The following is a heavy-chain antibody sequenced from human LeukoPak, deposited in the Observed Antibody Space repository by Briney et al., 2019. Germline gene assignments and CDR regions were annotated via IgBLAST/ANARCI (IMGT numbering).Heavy chain of an antibody. CDR2: INSDGSST. CDR3: ARDAPGNTALDY. V-gene: IGHV3-74*01. J-gene: IGHJ4*02. D-gene: IGHD5-18*01. Sequence: QPGGSLRLSCAASGFTFSSYWMHWVRQAPGKGLVLVSRINSDGSSTNYADPVKGRFTISRDNAKNTLYLQMNSLRAEDMAVYYCARDAPGNTALDYWGQGTLVTVSS. CDR1: GFTFSSYW.